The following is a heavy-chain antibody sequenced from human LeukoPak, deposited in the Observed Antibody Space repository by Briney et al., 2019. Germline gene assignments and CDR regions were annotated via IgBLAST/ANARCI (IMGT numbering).Heavy chain of an antibody. J-gene: IGHJ4*02. CDR2: IYPSDSYT. CDR3: ARGSGYSIYYFDY. Sequence: GESLKISCKGSGYSFTSYWISWVRQMPGKGLEWMGRIYPSDSYTNYSPSFQGHVTISADKSISTAYLQWSSLRASDTAMYYCARGSGYSIYYFDYWGQGTLVTVSS. CDR1: GYSFTSYW. D-gene: IGHD3-10*01. V-gene: IGHV5-10-1*01.